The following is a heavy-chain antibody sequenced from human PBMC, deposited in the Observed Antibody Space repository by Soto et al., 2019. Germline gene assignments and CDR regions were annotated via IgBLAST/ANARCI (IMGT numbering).Heavy chain of an antibody. V-gene: IGHV1-2*02. Sequence: ASVKVSCKASGYTFTGYYMHWVRQAPGQGLEWMGWINPNSGGTNYAQKFQGRVTMTRDTSISTAYMELSRLRSDDTAVYYCAIFPSGWLRNFYYCYGMDAWGQGTTVTVSS. J-gene: IGHJ6*02. D-gene: IGHD6-13*01. CDR2: INPNSGGT. CDR1: GYTFTGYY. CDR3: AIFPSGWLRNFYYCYGMDA.